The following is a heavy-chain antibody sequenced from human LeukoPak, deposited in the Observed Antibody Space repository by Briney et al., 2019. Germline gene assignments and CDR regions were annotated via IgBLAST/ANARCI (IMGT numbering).Heavy chain of an antibody. J-gene: IGHJ4*02. CDR2: ISGSGGST. CDR3: AKTPSSSWYPRNHFDY. CDR1: GFTFSSYA. V-gene: IGHV3-23*01. Sequence: PGGSLRLSCAASGFTFSSYAMSWVRQAPGKGLEWVSAISGSGGSTYYADSVKGRFTIYRDNSKNTLYLQMNSLRAEDTAVYYCAKTPSSSWYPRNHFDYWGQGTLVTVSS. D-gene: IGHD6-13*01.